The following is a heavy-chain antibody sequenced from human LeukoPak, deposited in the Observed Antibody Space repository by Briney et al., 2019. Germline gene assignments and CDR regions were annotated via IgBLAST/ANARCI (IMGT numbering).Heavy chain of an antibody. CDR2: ISGSSSFI. CDR3: ARLPQSFVGASPFDF. Sequence: GGSLRLSCAASGFTFSDYAMTWVRQAPGKGLEWVSSISGSSSFIYYTYSVQGRFTVSRDNAEDSLFLQMDSLKAEDTAVYYCARLPQSFVGASPFDFWGQGTLVTVSS. CDR1: GFTFSDYA. D-gene: IGHD3-16*01. J-gene: IGHJ4*02. V-gene: IGHV3-21*01.